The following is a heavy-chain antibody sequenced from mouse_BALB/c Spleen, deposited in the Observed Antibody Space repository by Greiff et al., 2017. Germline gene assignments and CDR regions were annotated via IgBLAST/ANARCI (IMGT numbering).Heavy chain of an antibody. CDR2: ISSGSSTI. CDR3: ARAGYGYEGGFAY. Sequence: EVKLVESGGGLVQPGGSRKLSCAASGFTFSSFGMHWVRQAPEKGLEWVAYISSGSSTIYYADTVKGRFTISRDNPKNTLFLQMTSLRSEDTAMYYCARAGYGYEGGFAYWGQGTLVTVSA. J-gene: IGHJ3*01. CDR1: GFTFSSFG. D-gene: IGHD2-2*01. V-gene: IGHV5-17*02.